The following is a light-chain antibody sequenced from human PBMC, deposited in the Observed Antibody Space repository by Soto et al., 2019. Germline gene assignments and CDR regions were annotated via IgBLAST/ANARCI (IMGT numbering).Light chain of an antibody. CDR2: GAS. CDR1: QSVSSN. Sequence: EIVMTQSPATLSVSPGERVTLSCRASQSVSSNLAWYQQKTGQAPSLLIYGASTRATGIPARFSGSGSGTEFTLTISSLQSEDFAVYYCHQYNNWPRTFGQGTKVEIK. V-gene: IGKV3-15*01. J-gene: IGKJ1*01. CDR3: HQYNNWPRT.